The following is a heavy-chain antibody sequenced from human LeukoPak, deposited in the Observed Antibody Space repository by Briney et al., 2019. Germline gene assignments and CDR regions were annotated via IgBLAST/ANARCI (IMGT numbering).Heavy chain of an antibody. CDR1: GFTFSSYA. CDR3: AKSFPARHIVVLSAHWFDP. D-gene: IGHD2-21*01. Sequence: GGSLRLSCAASGFTFSSYAMRWVRQAPGKGLEWVSAISGSGGSTYYADSVKGRFTISRDNSKNTLYLQMNSLRAEDTAVYYCAKSFPARHIVVLSAHWFDPWGQGTLVTVSS. V-gene: IGHV3-23*01. CDR2: ISGSGGST. J-gene: IGHJ5*02.